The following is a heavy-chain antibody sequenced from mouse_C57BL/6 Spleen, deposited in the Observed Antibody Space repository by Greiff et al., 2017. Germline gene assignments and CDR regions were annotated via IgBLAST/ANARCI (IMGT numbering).Heavy chain of an antibody. CDR3: SRGAYYYGSSYAMDY. J-gene: IGHJ4*01. CDR1: GYSITSGYY. D-gene: IGHD1-1*01. CDR2: ISYDGSN. V-gene: IGHV3-6*01. Sequence: EVKLQESGPGLVKPSQSLSLTCSVTGYSITSGYYWNWIRQFPGNKLEWMGYISYDGSNNYNPSLKNRISITRDTSKNQFFLKLTSVTTEDTATYYCSRGAYYYGSSYAMDYWGQGTSVTVSS.